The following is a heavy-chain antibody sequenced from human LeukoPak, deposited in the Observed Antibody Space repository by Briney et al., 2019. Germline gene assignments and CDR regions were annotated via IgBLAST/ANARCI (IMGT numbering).Heavy chain of an antibody. Sequence: ASVKVSCKASGYAFTNYAIQWVRQAPGQRLEWMGWVNAGNSHTRYSPKFQGRVTIARDTSTSTAYMELRSLRSDDTAVYYCARRERLLYYYYGMDVWGQGTTVTVSS. CDR2: VNAGNSHT. CDR3: ARRERLLYYYYGMDV. V-gene: IGHV1-3*01. D-gene: IGHD1-26*01. J-gene: IGHJ6*02. CDR1: GYAFTNYA.